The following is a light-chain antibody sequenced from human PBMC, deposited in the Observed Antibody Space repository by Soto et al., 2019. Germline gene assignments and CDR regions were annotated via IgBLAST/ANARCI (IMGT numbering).Light chain of an antibody. CDR1: SRAVGVYDS. V-gene: IGLV2-14*01. Sequence: LNETACASGSQGQSINIFCTGTSRAVGVYDSLAWYRLNPAKAPTLMIYDVCNRPWGVSSPFSASKSGNPASLSISALQAEDEADYFCSSSPPSSTLVFRTGTKVTVL. CDR2: DVC. CDR3: SSSPPSSTLV. J-gene: IGLJ1*01.